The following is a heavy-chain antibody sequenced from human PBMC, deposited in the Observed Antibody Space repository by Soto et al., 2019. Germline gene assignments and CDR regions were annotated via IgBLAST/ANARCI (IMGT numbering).Heavy chain of an antibody. Sequence: SETLSLTCTVSGGSISSGGYYWSWIRQHPGKGLEWIGYIYYSGSTYYNPSLKSRVTISVDTSKSQFSLKLSSVTAADTAVYYCARGSDGDYRFDYWGQGPLVTVYS. CDR3: ARGSDGDYRFDY. V-gene: IGHV4-31*03. J-gene: IGHJ4*02. CDR1: GGSISSGGYY. D-gene: IGHD4-17*01. CDR2: IYYSGST.